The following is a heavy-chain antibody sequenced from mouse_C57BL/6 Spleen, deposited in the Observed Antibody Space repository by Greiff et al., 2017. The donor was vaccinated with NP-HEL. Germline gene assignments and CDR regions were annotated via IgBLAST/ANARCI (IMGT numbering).Heavy chain of an antibody. CDR1: GYTFTSYW. D-gene: IGHD2-1*01. Sequence: EVQLQQSGTVLARPGASVKMSCKTSGYTFTSYWMHWVKQRPGQGLEWIGAIYPGNSDTSYNQKFKGKAKLTAVTSASTAYMELSSLTNEDSAVYYCTRRYYGNYGGFDYWGQGTTLSVSS. J-gene: IGHJ2*01. CDR3: TRRYYGNYGGFDY. CDR2: IYPGNSDT. V-gene: IGHV1-5*01.